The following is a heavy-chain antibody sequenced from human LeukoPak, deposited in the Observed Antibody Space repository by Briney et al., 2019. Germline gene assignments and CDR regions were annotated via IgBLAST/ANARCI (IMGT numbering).Heavy chain of an antibody. V-gene: IGHV3-48*04. CDR3: ARSSGAVAIDY. J-gene: IGHJ4*02. Sequence: GGSLRLSCAASGFTFSSYSMNWVRQAPGKGLEWVSYISSSSSTIYYADSVKGRFTISRDNAKNSLYLQMNSLRAEDTAVYYCARSSGAVAIDYWGQGTLVTVSS. CDR2: ISSSSSTI. CDR1: GFTFSSYS. D-gene: IGHD6-19*01.